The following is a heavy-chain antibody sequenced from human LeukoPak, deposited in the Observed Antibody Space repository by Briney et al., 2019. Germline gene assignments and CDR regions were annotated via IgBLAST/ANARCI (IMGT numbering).Heavy chain of an antibody. Sequence: SVKVSCKASGGTFSSYAISWVRQAPGQGLEWMGGIIPVFGTANYAQKFQGRVTITADESTSTAYMELSSLRSEDTAVYYCARTRSSGYLTFDYWGQGILVTDSS. CDR3: ARTRSSGYLTFDY. D-gene: IGHD3-22*01. CDR1: GGTFSSYA. V-gene: IGHV1-69*13. J-gene: IGHJ4*02. CDR2: IIPVFGTA.